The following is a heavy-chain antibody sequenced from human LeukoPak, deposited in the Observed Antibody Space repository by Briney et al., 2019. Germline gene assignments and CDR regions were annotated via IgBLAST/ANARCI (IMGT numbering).Heavy chain of an antibody. Sequence: SETPSLTCTVSGGSISSYYWSWIRQPPGKGLEWIGYIYYSGSTNYNPSLKSRVTISVDTSKNQFSLKLSSVTATDTAVYYCARDCSGGSCYGAFDIWGQGTMVTVSS. J-gene: IGHJ3*02. CDR2: IYYSGST. CDR1: GGSISSYY. V-gene: IGHV4-59*12. D-gene: IGHD2-15*01. CDR3: ARDCSGGSCYGAFDI.